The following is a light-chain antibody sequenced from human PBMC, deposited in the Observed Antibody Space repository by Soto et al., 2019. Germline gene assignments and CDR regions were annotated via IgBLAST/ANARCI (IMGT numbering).Light chain of an antibody. CDR1: SSDVGGYNY. CDR2: EVS. Sequence: QSALTQPPSASRSPGHSVTISCTGTSSDVGGYNYVSWYQQHPGKAPQLMIYEVSRRPSGVPDRFSGSKSGNTASLTVSGLQAEDETDYYCSSYAGSNNLLFGGGTKVTVL. CDR3: SSYAGSNNLL. J-gene: IGLJ2*01. V-gene: IGLV2-8*02.